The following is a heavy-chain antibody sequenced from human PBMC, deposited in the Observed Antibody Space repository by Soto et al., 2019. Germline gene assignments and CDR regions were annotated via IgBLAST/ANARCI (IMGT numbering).Heavy chain of an antibody. CDR1: GFTFSNAW. CDR3: TTGGPSYYYDSSGLPYYFDY. Sequence: PGGSLRLSCAASGFTFSNAWMNWVRQAPGKGLEWVGRIKSKTDGGTTDYAAPVKGRFTISRDDSKNTLYLQMNSLKTEDTAVYYCTTGGPSYYYDSSGLPYYFDYWGQGTLVTVSS. CDR2: IKSKTDGGTT. J-gene: IGHJ4*02. D-gene: IGHD3-22*01. V-gene: IGHV3-15*07.